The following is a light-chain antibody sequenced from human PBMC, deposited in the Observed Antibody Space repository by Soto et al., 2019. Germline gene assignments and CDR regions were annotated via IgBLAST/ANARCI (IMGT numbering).Light chain of an antibody. Sequence: QSALTQPRSVSGSPGQSVTISCAGTSSDVGAYNWVSWYQQHPGKVPKLMIYDVSRRPSGVPDRFSGSKSGNTASLTISGLQADDEADYYCCSYAGSYTLVFGGGTKLTFL. J-gene: IGLJ3*02. CDR3: CSYAGSYTLV. CDR2: DVS. V-gene: IGLV2-11*01. CDR1: SSDVGAYNW.